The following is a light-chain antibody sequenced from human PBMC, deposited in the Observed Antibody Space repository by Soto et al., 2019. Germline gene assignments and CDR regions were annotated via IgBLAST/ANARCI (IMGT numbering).Light chain of an antibody. Sequence: EVVMTQSPLSLPVTLGQPASSCCRSNQSLVHSDGIAYFSWFQQRPGRSPRRLIYKVSNRDSGVPARFSGSGSGTDFALKISRVEAEDVGVYYCMQGTHWPITFGQGTRLEIK. V-gene: IGKV2-30*02. CDR1: QSLVHSDGIAY. J-gene: IGKJ5*01. CDR2: KVS. CDR3: MQGTHWPIT.